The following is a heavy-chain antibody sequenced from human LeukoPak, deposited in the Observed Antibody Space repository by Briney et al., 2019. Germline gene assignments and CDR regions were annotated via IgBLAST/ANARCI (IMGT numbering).Heavy chain of an antibody. J-gene: IGHJ4*02. CDR2: IDPSDSYT. Sequence: GEPLEISCKGSAYSFTSYWISWVRQMPGKGLEWMGRIDPSDSYTNYSPSFQGRVTISADKPISTAYLQWASLKASDTAMYDCASLEMATDYWGRGTLVTVSS. CDR3: ASLEMATDY. V-gene: IGHV5-10-1*01. D-gene: IGHD5-24*01. CDR1: AYSFTSYW.